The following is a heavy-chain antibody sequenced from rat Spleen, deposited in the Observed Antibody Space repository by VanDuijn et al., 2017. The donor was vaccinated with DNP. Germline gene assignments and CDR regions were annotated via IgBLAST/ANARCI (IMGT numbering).Heavy chain of an antibody. Sequence: EVQLVESGGGLVQPGRSLKLSCAASGFTFSDYYMAWVRQAPTKGLEWVTTISYDGSSTYYRDSVKGRFTISRDNAKSTLYLQMDSLRSEDTATYYCAREATEALYWYFDFWGPGTMVTVSS. J-gene: IGHJ1*01. CDR3: AREATEALYWYFDF. CDR2: ISYDGSST. D-gene: IGHD1-11*01. CDR1: GFTFSDYY. V-gene: IGHV5-7*01.